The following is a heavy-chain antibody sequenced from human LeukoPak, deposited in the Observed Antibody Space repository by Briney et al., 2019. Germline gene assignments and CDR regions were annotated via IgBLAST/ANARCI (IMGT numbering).Heavy chain of an antibody. CDR3: SRENGAFSPFGY. D-gene: IGHD2-8*01. Sequence: SETLSLTCTVSGDSISSGNYYWSWIRQPPGQGLEWIGEVSLSGLTNYNPSLSSRVIMALETSKNHLSLHLTSVTAADTAVYYCSRENGAFSPFGYWGQGYLVTVLS. CDR2: VSLSGLT. J-gene: IGHJ4*02. V-gene: IGHV4-61*03. CDR1: GDSISSGNYY.